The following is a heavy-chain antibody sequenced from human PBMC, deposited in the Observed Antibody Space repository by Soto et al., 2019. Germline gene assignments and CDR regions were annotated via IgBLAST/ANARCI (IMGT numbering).Heavy chain of an antibody. V-gene: IGHV1-3*01. CDR1: GYTFANYG. J-gene: IGHJ4*02. CDR2: INAGNGGT. Sequence: ASVKVSCKASGYTFANYGIHWVRQAPGQRLEWMGWINAGNGGTKYTENYQGRDTITRDTSASTVYLGLSSLSSEDTASYYCARTGHSGSYDFWGQ. CDR3: ARTGHSGSYDF. D-gene: IGHD3-22*01.